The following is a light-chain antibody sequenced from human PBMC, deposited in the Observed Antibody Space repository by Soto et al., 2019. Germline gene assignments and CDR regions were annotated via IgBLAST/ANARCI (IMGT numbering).Light chain of an antibody. Sequence: ILMTQSPATLSVSPGERATLSCRASQSVSNNLAWYQQKRGQTPRLLIYDASTRATGIPAMFSGSGSGTEFTLTISGLQSEDCAVYYCQQYNNWPPWTFGQGTKVEIK. V-gene: IGKV3-15*01. CDR3: QQYNNWPPWT. J-gene: IGKJ1*01. CDR2: DAS. CDR1: QSVSNN.